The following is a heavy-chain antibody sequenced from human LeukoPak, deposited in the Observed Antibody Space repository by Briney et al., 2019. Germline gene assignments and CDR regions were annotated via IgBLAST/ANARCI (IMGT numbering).Heavy chain of an antibody. Sequence: SQTLSLTCAVSGYSITSGFSWGWIRQPPGKGLEWIATISYSGSTSYTSSLQSRLTISMDTSKNQFSLRLTSVTAADTAVYYCAREGAVPGIDPWGRGTLVTVCS. CDR3: AREGAVPGIDP. J-gene: IGHJ5*02. V-gene: IGHV4-38-2*02. CDR1: GYSITSGFS. CDR2: ISYSGST. D-gene: IGHD3-16*01.